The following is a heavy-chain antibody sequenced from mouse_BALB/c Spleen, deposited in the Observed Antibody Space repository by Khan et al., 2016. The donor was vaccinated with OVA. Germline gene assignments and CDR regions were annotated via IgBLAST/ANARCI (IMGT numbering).Heavy chain of an antibody. J-gene: IGHJ3*01. CDR1: GYPITSEFA. CDR3: ARKDYYDYDPFPY. CDR2: ISYSGNT. D-gene: IGHD2-4*01. Sequence: EVELVESGPGVVKPSQSLSLTCTVTGYPITSEFAWNWIRQFPGNKLEWMGYISYSGNTIHNPSLKSLISITRDTSRNQFFLQLNSVTTEDTATYYGARKDYYDYDPFPYWGQGTLVTVSA. V-gene: IGHV3-2*02.